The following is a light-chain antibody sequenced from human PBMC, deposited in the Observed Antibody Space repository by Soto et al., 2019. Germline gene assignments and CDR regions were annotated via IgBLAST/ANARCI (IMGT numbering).Light chain of an antibody. CDR3: QQYNNWPIT. CDR2: SAS. J-gene: IGKJ5*01. V-gene: IGKV3-15*01. CDR1: QSVSSK. Sequence: EIVMTQSPATLSLSPGQRATLSCRASQSVSSKLAWYQQRPGQAPRLLIYSASTRATGIPARFSGSGSGTEFTLTISSLQSEDFAVYYCQQYNNWPITFDQGTRPEIK.